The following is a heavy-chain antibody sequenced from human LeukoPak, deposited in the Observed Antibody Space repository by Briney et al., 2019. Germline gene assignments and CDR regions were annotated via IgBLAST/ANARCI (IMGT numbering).Heavy chain of an antibody. Sequence: GGSLRLSCAASGFTFSSYNINWVRQAPGKGLEWVSSISSSSSYIYYADSVKGRFTISRDNSKNTLFLQMNSLRGEDTAVYYCAKDPERSSPYYYYGMDVWGQGTTVTVSS. CDR3: AKDPERSSPYYYYGMDV. V-gene: IGHV3-21*01. CDR2: ISSSSSYI. D-gene: IGHD6-13*01. CDR1: GFTFSSYN. J-gene: IGHJ6*02.